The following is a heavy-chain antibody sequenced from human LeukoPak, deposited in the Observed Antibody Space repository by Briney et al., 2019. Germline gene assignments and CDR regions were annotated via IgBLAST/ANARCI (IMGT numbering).Heavy chain of an antibody. CDR2: INAGSGNT. J-gene: IGHJ4*02. V-gene: IGHV1-3*01. CDR1: GYTFTSYA. CDR3: ARERPYYFDY. Sequence: ASVKVSCKASGYTFTSYAMHWVRQAPGQRLEWMGWINAGSGNTKYSQKFQGRVTITRDTSASTAYMELSSLRSEDTAVYYCARERPYYFDYWGQGTLVTVSS.